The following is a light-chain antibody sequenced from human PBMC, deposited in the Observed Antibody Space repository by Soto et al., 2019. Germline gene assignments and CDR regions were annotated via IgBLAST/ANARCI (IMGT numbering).Light chain of an antibody. V-gene: IGKV3-11*01. J-gene: IGKJ1*01. CDR2: DAP. Sequence: DIVLTKYPGTLALCPGERATLSCRASQSVSSSLAWYQQKPGQAPRLLIYDAPNRATGIPARFSGSGSGTDFTLTISSLEPEDFAIYYCQQRGSWPWTFGQGTKVDIK. CDR3: QQRGSWPWT. CDR1: QSVSSS.